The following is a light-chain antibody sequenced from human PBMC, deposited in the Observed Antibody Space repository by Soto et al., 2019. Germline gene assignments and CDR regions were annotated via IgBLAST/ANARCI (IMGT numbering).Light chain of an antibody. CDR2: AAS. J-gene: IGKJ4*01. CDR1: QGISSY. Sequence: DIQLTQSPSFLSASVGDRVTITCRASQGISSYLAWYQQKPGKAPKLLIYAASTLQSGVPSRFSGSGSGTEVTLTISSLQPEDFATYYCQQLNSYPRVTFGGGTKVEIK. V-gene: IGKV1-9*01. CDR3: QQLNSYPRVT.